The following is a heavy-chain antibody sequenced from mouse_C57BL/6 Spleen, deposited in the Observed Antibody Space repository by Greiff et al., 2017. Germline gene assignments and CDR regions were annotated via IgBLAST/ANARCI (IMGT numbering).Heavy chain of an antibody. CDR1: GFTFSDYG. J-gene: IGHJ4*01. V-gene: IGHV5-17*01. CDR2: ISSGSSTI. Sequence: EVMLVESGGGLVKPGGSLKLSCAASGFTFSDYGMHWVRQAPEKGLEWVAYISSGSSTIYYADTVKGRFTISRDNAKNTLFLQMTSLRSEDTAMYYCARRRSTGAMDYWGQGTSVTVSS. CDR3: ARRRSTGAMDY.